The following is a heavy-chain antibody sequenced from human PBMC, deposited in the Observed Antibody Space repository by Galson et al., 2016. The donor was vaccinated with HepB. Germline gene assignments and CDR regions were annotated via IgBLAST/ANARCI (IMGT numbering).Heavy chain of an antibody. J-gene: IGHJ4*02. V-gene: IGHV3-48*03. Sequence: SLRLSCAASGFTFSRSSMNWVRQAPGRGLDWLSHISSGGSTIYYADSVKGRFIISRDNAKKSLYLQMNSLRAEDTAVYFCARFRGDVAGYFDYWGQGTLVTVSS. CDR3: ARFRGDVAGYFDY. CDR1: GFTFSRSS. D-gene: IGHD6-19*01. CDR2: ISSGGSTI.